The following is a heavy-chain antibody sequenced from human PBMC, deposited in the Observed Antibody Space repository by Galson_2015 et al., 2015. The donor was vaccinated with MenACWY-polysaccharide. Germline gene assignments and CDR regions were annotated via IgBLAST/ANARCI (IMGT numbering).Heavy chain of an antibody. V-gene: IGHV3-30*18. Sequence: ALSVSYAACLFTFGHYYMLWVRQPPGPGPGGVAVWAYVAWDKFYADSVKARFTISRDNSKSTLYLPLNSLRAQDTAVDYCAKAQVYCYYNFWRDCSSCLFYWGQGTLVTVSS. CDR3: AKAQVYCYYNFWRDCSSCLFY. J-gene: IGHJ4*02. CDR2: WAYVAWDK. CDR1: LFTFGHYY. D-gene: IGHD3/OR15-3a*01.